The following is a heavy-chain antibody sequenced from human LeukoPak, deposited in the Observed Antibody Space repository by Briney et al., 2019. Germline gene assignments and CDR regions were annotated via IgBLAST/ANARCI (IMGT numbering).Heavy chain of an antibody. CDR1: GFNFRSYA. D-gene: IGHD3-10*01. CDR3: AKDRNYYDAFDV. CDR2: ISSSGGST. Sequence: GGSLRLSCAASGFNFRSYAMSWVRQAPGKGLEWVSAISSSGGSTYYADSVKGRFTISRDKSKNTLYLEINSLRADDTAVYYRAKDRNYYDAFDVWGQGAKVAVSS. J-gene: IGHJ3*01. V-gene: IGHV3-23*01.